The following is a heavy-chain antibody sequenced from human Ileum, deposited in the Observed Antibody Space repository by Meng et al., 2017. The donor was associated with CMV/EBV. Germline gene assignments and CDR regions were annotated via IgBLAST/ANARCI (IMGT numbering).Heavy chain of an antibody. D-gene: IGHD6-13*01. V-gene: IGHV3-15*07. CDR2: IKSNADGGTT. J-gene: IGHJ4*02. CDR3: TTDRLLSSSWYLDY. CDR1: GFTFSDAW. Sequence: SGFTFSDAWMYWVRQAPGKGLELVGRIKSNADGGTTDYTAPVKGRFTISRDDSKNTLYLQMNSLETEDTGVYYCTTDRLLSSSWYLDYWGQGTLVTVSS.